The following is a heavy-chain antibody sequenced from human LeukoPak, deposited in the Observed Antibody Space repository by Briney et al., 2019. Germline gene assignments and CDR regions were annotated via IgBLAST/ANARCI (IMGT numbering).Heavy chain of an antibody. CDR2: IIPIFGIA. CDR1: GGTFSSYA. CDR3: ARVEIAARLGWYFDL. D-gene: IGHD6-6*01. V-gene: IGHV1-69*04. Sequence: SVKDSCKASGGTFSSYAISWVRQAPGQGLEWMGRIIPIFGIANYAQKFQGRVTITADKSTSTAYMELSSLRSEDTAVYYCARVEIAARLGWYFDLWGRGTLVTVSS. J-gene: IGHJ2*01.